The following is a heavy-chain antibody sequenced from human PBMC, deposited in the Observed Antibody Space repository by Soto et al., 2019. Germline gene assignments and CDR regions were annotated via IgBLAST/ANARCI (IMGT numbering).Heavy chain of an antibody. CDR1: GFMFSSYA. Sequence: PGGSLRLSCAASGFMFSSYAMNWVRQAPGKELEWVSGISGRGGSTVYADSVKGRYTISRDNSKNTVYLQVHSLRAEDAAVYYCAKGRIKLWTTVHVPAGFDYWGLGTPVTVSS. CDR2: ISGRGGST. J-gene: IGHJ4*02. CDR3: AKGRIKLWTTVHVPAGFDY. D-gene: IGHD4-4*01. V-gene: IGHV3-23*01.